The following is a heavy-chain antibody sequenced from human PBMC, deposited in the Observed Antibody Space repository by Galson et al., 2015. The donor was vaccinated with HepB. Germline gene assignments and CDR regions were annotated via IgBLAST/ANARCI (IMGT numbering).Heavy chain of an antibody. CDR2: ISYDGSNK. CDR3: ARVRLLAEYFQH. J-gene: IGHJ1*01. CDR1: GFAFSSYA. Sequence: SLRLSCAASGFAFSSYAMSWVRQAPGKGLEWVAVISYDGSNKYYADSVKGRFTISRDNSKNTLYLQMNSLRAEDTAVYYCARVRLLAEYFQHWGQGTLVTVSS. D-gene: IGHD4-17*01. V-gene: IGHV3-30*04.